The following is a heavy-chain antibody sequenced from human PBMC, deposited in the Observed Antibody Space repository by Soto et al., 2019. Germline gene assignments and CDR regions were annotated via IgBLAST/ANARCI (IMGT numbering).Heavy chain of an antibody. CDR3: ARGLVVTAAVQPNWFDP. Sequence: SVKVSCKASGGAFSSYATSWVRQAPGQGLEWMGGIIPIFGTANYAQKFQGRVTITADESTSTAYMELSSLRSEDTAVFYCARGLVVTAAVQPNWFDPWGQGTLVTVSS. CDR2: IIPIFGTA. CDR1: GGAFSSYA. D-gene: IGHD2-21*02. V-gene: IGHV1-69*13. J-gene: IGHJ5*02.